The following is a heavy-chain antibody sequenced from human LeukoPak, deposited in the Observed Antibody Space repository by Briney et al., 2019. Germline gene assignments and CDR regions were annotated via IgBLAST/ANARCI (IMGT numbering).Heavy chain of an antibody. Sequence: QAGGSLRLSCAASGFTFSNFAMAWVRQSPGKGLEWVSGIYAGGGSKYYADSVRGRFTISRDNAREMVFLQMNSLRGDDTAVYFCAKDLTSGDGKWEFDSWGQGTLVTVA. V-gene: IGHV3-23*01. D-gene: IGHD3-9*01. J-gene: IGHJ5*01. CDR3: AKDLTSGDGKWEFDS. CDR2: IYAGGGSK. CDR1: GFTFSNFA.